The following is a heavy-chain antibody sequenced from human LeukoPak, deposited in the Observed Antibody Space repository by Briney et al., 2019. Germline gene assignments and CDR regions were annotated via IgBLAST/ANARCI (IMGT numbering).Heavy chain of an antibody. J-gene: IGHJ6*04. D-gene: IGHD3-10*01. Sequence: SETLSLTCAVSGHSISTGYFWGWIRQPPGKGLEWIGSMSHNRGTYYNPSLKSRVTISMDTSKNQISLRLTSVTAADTAVYYCASYYASGVSAYNYYGMDVWGKGTTVTVSS. CDR3: ASYYASGVSAYNYYGMDV. CDR1: GHSISTGYF. V-gene: IGHV4-38-2*01. CDR2: MSHNRGT.